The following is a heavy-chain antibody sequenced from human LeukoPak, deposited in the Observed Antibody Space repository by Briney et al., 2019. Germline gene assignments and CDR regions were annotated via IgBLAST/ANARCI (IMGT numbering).Heavy chain of an antibody. CDR1: GYSFTSYW. Sequence: RGESLKISCKGSGYSFTSYWIGWVRQMPGKGLEWMGIIYPGDSDTRYSPSFQGQVTISADKSISTAYLQWSSLKASDIAMYYCARGLGVVPAAIRGWFDPWGQGTLVTVSS. CDR2: IYPGDSDT. J-gene: IGHJ5*02. CDR3: ARGLGVVPAAIRGWFDP. D-gene: IGHD2-2*02. V-gene: IGHV5-51*01.